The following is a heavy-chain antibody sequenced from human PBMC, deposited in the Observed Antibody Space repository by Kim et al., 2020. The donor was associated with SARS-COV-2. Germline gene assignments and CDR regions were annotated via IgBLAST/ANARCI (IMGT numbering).Heavy chain of an antibody. CDR2: ISSSSSTI. Sequence: GGSLRLSCAASGFTFSSYSMNWVRQAPGKGLEWVSYISSSSSTIYYADSVKGRFTISRDNAKNSLYLQMNSLRDEDTAVYYCARDGAYCSGGSCYRPLVYDYYYGMDVWGQGTTVTVSS. CDR3: ARDGAYCSGGSCYRPLVYDYYYGMDV. J-gene: IGHJ6*02. D-gene: IGHD2-15*01. V-gene: IGHV3-48*02. CDR1: GFTFSSYS.